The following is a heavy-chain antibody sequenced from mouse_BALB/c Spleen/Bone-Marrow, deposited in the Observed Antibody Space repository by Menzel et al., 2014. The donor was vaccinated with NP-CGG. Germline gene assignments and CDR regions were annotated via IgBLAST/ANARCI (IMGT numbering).Heavy chain of an antibody. CDR2: IYPGSGNT. CDR3: ARLRGYSQAWFAY. V-gene: IGHV1-63*01. Sequence: QVQLKESGAELVKPGTSVKISCKASGYAFTNYWLGWVKQRPGHGLEWIGDIYPGSGNTYYNEKFKGKATLTADKSTSTAYMQRSSLTSEDSAVYFCARLRGYSQAWFAYWGQGTLVTVPA. J-gene: IGHJ3*01. CDR1: GYAFTNYW. D-gene: IGHD2-3*01.